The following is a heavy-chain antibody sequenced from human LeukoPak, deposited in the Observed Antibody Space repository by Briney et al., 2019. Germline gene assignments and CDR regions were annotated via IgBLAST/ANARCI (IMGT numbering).Heavy chain of an antibody. J-gene: IGHJ4*02. V-gene: IGHV3-9*01. CDR2: ISWNSGSI. CDR3: AKGSGLGILIGAGGGPPFDY. Sequence: GGSLRLSCAASGFTFDDYAMHWVRQAPGKGLEWVSGISWNSGSIGYADSVKGRFTISRDNAKNSLYLQMNSLRAEDTAVYYCAKGSGLGILIGAGGGPPFDYWGQGPWSPSPQ. D-gene: IGHD7-27*01. CDR1: GFTFDDYA.